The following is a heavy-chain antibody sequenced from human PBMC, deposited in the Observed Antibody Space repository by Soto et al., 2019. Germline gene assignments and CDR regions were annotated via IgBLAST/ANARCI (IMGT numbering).Heavy chain of an antibody. CDR1: GFTFSSYE. Sequence: PGGSLRLSCAASGFTFSSYEMNWVRQAPGKGLEWVSYISSSGSTIYYADSVKGRFTISRDNAKNSLYLQMNSLRAEDTAVYYCARERPIDSSSSGGGAFDIWGQGTMVTVSS. CDR3: ARERPIDSSSSGGGAFDI. V-gene: IGHV3-48*03. CDR2: ISSSGSTI. J-gene: IGHJ3*02. D-gene: IGHD6-6*01.